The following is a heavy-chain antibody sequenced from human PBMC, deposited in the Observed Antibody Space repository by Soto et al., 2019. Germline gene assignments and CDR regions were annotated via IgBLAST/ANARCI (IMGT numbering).Heavy chain of an antibody. D-gene: IGHD3-3*01. CDR3: AKTARTLEWLLSKPYYFDY. Sequence: PGGSLRLSCAASGFTFSSYAMSWVRQAPGKGLEWVSAISGSGGSTYYADSVKGRFTISRDNSKNTLYLQMNSLRAEDTAVYYCAKTARTLEWLLSKPYYFDYWGQGTLVTVSS. V-gene: IGHV3-23*01. CDR1: GFTFSSYA. J-gene: IGHJ4*02. CDR2: ISGSGGST.